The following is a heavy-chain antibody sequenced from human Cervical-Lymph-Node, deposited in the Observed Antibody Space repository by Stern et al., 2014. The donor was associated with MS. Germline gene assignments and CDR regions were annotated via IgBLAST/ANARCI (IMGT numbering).Heavy chain of an antibody. D-gene: IGHD1-1*01. CDR3: ARGLDWFDP. Sequence: EMQLVESGGGLVKPGGSLRLSCAASGFVFSDHNMNWVCQAPEKGLEWVSSISSASTFIYDADSVKGRFTISRDNANNLLFLQMDSLRVEDTAVYYCARGLDWFDPWGQGTLVTVSA. V-gene: IGHV3-21*06. CDR2: ISSASTFI. CDR1: GFVFSDHN. J-gene: IGHJ5*02.